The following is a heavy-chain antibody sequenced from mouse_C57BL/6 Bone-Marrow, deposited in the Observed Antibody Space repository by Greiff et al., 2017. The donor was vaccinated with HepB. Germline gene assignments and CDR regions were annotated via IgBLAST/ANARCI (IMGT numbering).Heavy chain of an antibody. Sequence: QVQLQQPGAELVRPGTSVKLSCKASGYTFTSYWMHWVKQRPGQGLEWIGVIDPSDSYTNYNQKFKGKATLTVDTSSSTAYMQLSSLTSEDSAVYYCARSYYPFAYWGQGTLVTVSA. CDR2: IDPSDSYT. V-gene: IGHV1-59*01. J-gene: IGHJ3*01. CDR1: GYTFTSYW. CDR3: ARSYYPFAY. D-gene: IGHD2-12*01.